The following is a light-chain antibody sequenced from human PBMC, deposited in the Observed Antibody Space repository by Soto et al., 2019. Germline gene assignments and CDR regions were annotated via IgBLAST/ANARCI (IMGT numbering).Light chain of an antibody. Sequence: EIVLTQSPGTLSLSPGERATLSCRASQSVSSNYLAWYQQKPGQAPRLLINDASRRATGIPDRFSGSGSGADFTLTISSLEPEDFAVYYCQQRSSWPITFGQGTRLEIK. CDR3: QQRSSWPIT. CDR2: DAS. V-gene: IGKV3D-20*02. CDR1: QSVSSNY. J-gene: IGKJ5*01.